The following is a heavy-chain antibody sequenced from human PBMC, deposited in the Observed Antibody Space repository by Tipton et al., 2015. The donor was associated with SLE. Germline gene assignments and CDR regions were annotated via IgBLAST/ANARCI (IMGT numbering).Heavy chain of an antibody. Sequence: TLSLTCTVSGGSISSSSYYWGWIRQPPGKGLEWIGSLYYSGSTYYNPSLQSRVTISVDTSKNQFSLKLSSVTAADTAVYYCARGFQCWGQGTLVTVSS. V-gene: IGHV4-39*07. CDR3: ARGFQC. CDR1: GGSISSSSYY. D-gene: IGHD6-19*01. CDR2: LYYSGST. J-gene: IGHJ4*02.